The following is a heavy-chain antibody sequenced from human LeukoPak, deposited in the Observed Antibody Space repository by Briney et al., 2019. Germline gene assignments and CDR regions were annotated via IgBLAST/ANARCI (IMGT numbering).Heavy chain of an antibody. V-gene: IGHV3-7*04. D-gene: IGHD2-21*02. J-gene: IGHJ4*02. CDR3: ARGDDFSGDY. CDR2: THPDGKER. Sequence: GGXLRLSCAVSGFTFRNFWMSWVRQAPGKGLEWVANTHPDGKERYYVDSVKGRFTISRDNTKNLLYLQMSSLRVDDTAVYYCARGDDFSGDYWGQGALVTVSS. CDR1: GFTFRNFW.